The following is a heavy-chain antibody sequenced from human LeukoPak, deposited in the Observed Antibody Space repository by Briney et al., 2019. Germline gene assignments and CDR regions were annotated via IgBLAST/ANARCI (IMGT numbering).Heavy chain of an antibody. Sequence: SETLSLTCTVSGGSFSSRPYYWSWIRQPAGKGLEWIGRIYTSGDTDYNPSLKSRVSISVDTSKNQFSLKLSSLTAADTAVYFCARGPYSYDSSGAFDIWGQGTMVTVSS. CDR3: ARGPYSYDSSGAFDI. D-gene: IGHD3-22*01. CDR1: GGSFSSRPYY. J-gene: IGHJ3*02. V-gene: IGHV4-61*02. CDR2: IYTSGDT.